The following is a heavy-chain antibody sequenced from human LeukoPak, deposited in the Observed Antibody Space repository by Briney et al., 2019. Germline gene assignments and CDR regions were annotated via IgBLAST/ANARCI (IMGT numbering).Heavy chain of an antibody. CDR1: GGSFSGYY. Sequence: SETLSLTCAVYGGSFSGYYWSWIRQPPGKGLEWIGEINHSGSTNYNPSLKSRVTISVDTSKNQFSLKLSSVTGADTAVYYCASQINYYGSGSYYSYWGQGTLVTVSS. V-gene: IGHV4-34*01. CDR3: ASQINYYGSGSYYSY. J-gene: IGHJ4*02. D-gene: IGHD3-10*01. CDR2: INHSGST.